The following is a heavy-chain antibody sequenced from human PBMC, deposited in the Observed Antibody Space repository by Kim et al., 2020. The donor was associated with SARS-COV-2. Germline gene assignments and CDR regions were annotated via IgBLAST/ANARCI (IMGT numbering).Heavy chain of an antibody. Sequence: GGSLRLSFAASGFTFDDYAMHWVRQAPGKGLEWVSGISWNSGSIGYADSVKGRFTISRDNAKNSLYLQMNSLRAEDTALYYCAKDSIVVVMSFAFDIWGQGTMVTVSS. J-gene: IGHJ3*02. D-gene: IGHD3-22*01. CDR1: GFTFDDYA. CDR3: AKDSIVVVMSFAFDI. V-gene: IGHV3-9*01. CDR2: ISWNSGSI.